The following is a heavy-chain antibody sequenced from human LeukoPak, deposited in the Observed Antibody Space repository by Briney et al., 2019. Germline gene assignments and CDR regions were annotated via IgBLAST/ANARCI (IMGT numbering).Heavy chain of an antibody. D-gene: IGHD6-13*01. V-gene: IGHV4-4*02. CDR1: GDSISNGNW. CDR3: TRSSGWWSLDY. J-gene: IGHJ4*02. CDR2: ISHVGST. Sequence: SETLSLTCTVSGDSISNGNWWNWVRLPPGKGLDWIGEISHVGSTKYSPSLKDQVTISKDNSKNQFSLKLNSVTAADTATYYCTRSSGWWSLDYWGQGALVTVSS.